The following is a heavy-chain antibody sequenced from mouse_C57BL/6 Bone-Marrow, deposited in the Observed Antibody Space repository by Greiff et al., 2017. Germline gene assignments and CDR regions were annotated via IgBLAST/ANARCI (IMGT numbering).Heavy chain of an antibody. D-gene: IGHD1-1*02. V-gene: IGHV1-75*01. CDR1: GYTFTDYY. Sequence: QVQLQQSGPELVKPGASVKISCKASGYTFTDYYINWVKQRPGQGLEWIGWIFPGSGSTYYNEKFKGKATLTVDKSSSTAYILLSSLTSEDSAVYFCARWWLPRGFAYWGQGTLVTVSA. J-gene: IGHJ3*01. CDR2: IFPGSGST. CDR3: ARWWLPRGFAY.